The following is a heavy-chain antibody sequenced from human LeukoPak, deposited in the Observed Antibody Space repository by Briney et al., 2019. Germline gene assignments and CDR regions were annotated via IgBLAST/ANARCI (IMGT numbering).Heavy chain of an antibody. D-gene: IGHD4-17*01. J-gene: IGHJ4*02. CDR1: GFSFAISA. V-gene: IGHV3-15*07. CDR3: TTQAYYGDYEY. CDR2: IKSKTDGGTT. Sequence: TGGSLRLSCAASGFSFAISAMHWVRQAPGKGLEWVGRIKSKTDGGTTDYAAPVKGRFTISRDDSKNTLYLQMNSLKTEDTAVYYCTTQAYYGDYEYWGQGTLVTVSS.